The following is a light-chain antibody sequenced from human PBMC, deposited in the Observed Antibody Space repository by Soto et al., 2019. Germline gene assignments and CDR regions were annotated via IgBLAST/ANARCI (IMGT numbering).Light chain of an antibody. V-gene: IGKV1-33*01. CDR1: QDISNY. CDR3: QQYDNLPRFT. J-gene: IGKJ3*01. CDR2: DAS. Sequence: TQSPATLSASVGDRVTITCQASQDISNYLNWYQQKPGKAPKLLIYDASNLETGVPSRFSGSGSGTDFTFTISSLQPEDIATYYCQQYDNLPRFTFGPGTKVDIK.